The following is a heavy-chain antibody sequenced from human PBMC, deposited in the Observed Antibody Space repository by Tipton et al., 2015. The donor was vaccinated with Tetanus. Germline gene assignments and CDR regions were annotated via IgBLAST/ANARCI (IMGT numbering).Heavy chain of an antibody. D-gene: IGHD3-3*01. CDR3: AGHFFDSGGYYGYKY. Sequence: TLSLTCAVNGGAFSGYYWTWIRQSPGKGLEWIGEINHSGTSNHNPSLKSRVTTSVDTSKNHFFLQLSSVTAADTAVYYCAGHFFDSGGYYGYKYWGQGTLVTVSS. CDR1: GGAFSGYY. J-gene: IGHJ4*02. CDR2: INHSGTS. V-gene: IGHV4-34*01.